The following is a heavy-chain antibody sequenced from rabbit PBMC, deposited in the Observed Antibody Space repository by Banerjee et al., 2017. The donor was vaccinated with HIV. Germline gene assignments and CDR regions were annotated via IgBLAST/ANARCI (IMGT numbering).Heavy chain of an antibody. V-gene: IGHV1S45*01. Sequence: QEQLEESGGDLVKPGASLTLTCTASGFSFSSSYWIWWVRQAPGRGLEWVGCIYNGDGHTDYATWAQGRFTMSKTSLTTEALQMTSLTAADTASYFCARDLAGVIGWNFSLWDPGTLVTVS. CDR2: IYNGDGHT. CDR1: GFSFSSSYW. D-gene: IGHD4-1*01. J-gene: IGHJ4*01. CDR3: ARDLAGVIGWNFSL.